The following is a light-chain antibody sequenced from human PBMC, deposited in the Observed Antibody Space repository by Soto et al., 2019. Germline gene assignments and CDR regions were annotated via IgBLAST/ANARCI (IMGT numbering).Light chain of an antibody. J-gene: IGKJ1*01. CDR2: GAS. CDR1: QSVTSNY. CDR3: QQYGSSPGT. Sequence: EVVLTQSPDTLSLSPGETATLSCRASQSVTSNYLAWYQQKPGQAPRLLIFGASIRDTGIPDRFSGRGSGTVFTLTISRLEPEDFAVYYCQQYGSSPGTFGPGTKVDIK. V-gene: IGKV3-20*01.